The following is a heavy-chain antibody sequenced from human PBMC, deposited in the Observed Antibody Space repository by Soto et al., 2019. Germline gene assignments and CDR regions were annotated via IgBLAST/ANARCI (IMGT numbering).Heavy chain of an antibody. J-gene: IGHJ3*02. Sequence: EVQLVESGGGLVQPGGSLRLSCAASGFTFSSYDMHWVRQATGKGLEWVSAIGTAGDTYYPGSVKGRFTISRENAKNSLYLQMNSLRAEDTAVYYCARGYCSGGSCYPWGAFDIWGQGTMVTVSS. V-gene: IGHV3-13*01. CDR2: IGTAGDT. CDR1: GFTFSSYD. D-gene: IGHD2-15*01. CDR3: ARGYCSGGSCYPWGAFDI.